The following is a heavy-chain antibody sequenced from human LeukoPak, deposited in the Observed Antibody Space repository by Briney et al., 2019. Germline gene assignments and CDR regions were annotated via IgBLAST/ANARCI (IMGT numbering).Heavy chain of an antibody. V-gene: IGHV4-61*01. J-gene: IGHJ4*02. CDR1: GGSVSSGSYC. CDR2: IYYSGST. CDR3: AREGSAWYEDY. D-gene: IGHD6-19*01. Sequence: SETLSLTCTVSGGSVSSGSYCWSWIRQPPGKGLEWIGYIYYSGSTNYSPSFKSRVTISIDTSKNQFSLKLNSVTAADTAVYYCAREGSAWYEDYWGQGTLVTVSS.